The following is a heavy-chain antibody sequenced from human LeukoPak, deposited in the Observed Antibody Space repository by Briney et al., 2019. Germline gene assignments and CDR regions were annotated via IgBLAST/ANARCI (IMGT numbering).Heavy chain of an antibody. CDR1: GFTFSSYW. J-gene: IGHJ5*02. V-gene: IGHV3-74*01. CDR3: ARGNVVVTEGWFDP. D-gene: IGHD2-21*02. Sequence: GGSLRLSCAASGFTFSSYWMHWVRQAPGKGLVWVSRINSEGSSTSYADSVKGRFTISRDNAKNTLYLQMNSLRAEDTAVYYCARGNVVVTEGWFDPWGQGTLVTVSS. CDR2: INSEGSST.